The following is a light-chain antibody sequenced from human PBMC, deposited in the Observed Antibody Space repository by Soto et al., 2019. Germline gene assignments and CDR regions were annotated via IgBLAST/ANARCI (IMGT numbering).Light chain of an antibody. V-gene: IGLV1-40*01. Sequence: QSVLTQPPSVSGDPGQRVTISCTGSSSHIGAGYDVHWYKQLPGTAPKLLIYGNSNRPSGVPDRFSGSKSGTSASLAITGLQAEDEADYYCQSYDSSLSAHVVFGGGTKLTVL. CDR1: SSHIGAGYD. CDR2: GNS. J-gene: IGLJ2*01. CDR3: QSYDSSLSAHVV.